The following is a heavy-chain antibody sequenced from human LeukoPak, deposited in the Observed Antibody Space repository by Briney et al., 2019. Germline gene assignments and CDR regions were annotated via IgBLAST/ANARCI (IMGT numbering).Heavy chain of an antibody. CDR3: ARQPLQYYGMDV. D-gene: IGHD1-14*01. CDR1: GGSFSNYY. CDR2: IYTSGST. V-gene: IGHV4-4*07. J-gene: IGHJ6*02. Sequence: SETLSLTCTVSGGSFSNYYWSWIRQPAGKGLEWIGRIYTSGSTNYNPSVKSRVTMSVDTSNNQFSLKLTSVTAADTAVYYCARQPLQYYGMDVWGQGTTVTVSS.